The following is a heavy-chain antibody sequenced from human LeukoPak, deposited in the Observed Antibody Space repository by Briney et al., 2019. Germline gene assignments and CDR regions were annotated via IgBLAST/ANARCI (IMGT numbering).Heavy chain of an antibody. CDR2: ISYDGSNK. J-gene: IGHJ6*02. Sequence: GGSLRLSCAASGFTFRNYAMHWVRQAPGKGLEWVAVISYDGSNKYYADSVKGRFTISRDNSKNTLYLQMNSLRAEDTAVYYCARVRRTLFGVVRPYGMDVWGQGTTVTVSS. CDR1: GFTFRNYA. V-gene: IGHV3-30-3*01. CDR3: ARVRRTLFGVVRPYGMDV. D-gene: IGHD3-3*01.